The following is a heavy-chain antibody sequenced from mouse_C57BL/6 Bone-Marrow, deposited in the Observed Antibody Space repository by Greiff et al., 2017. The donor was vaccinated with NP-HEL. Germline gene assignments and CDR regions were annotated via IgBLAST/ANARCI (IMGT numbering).Heavy chain of an antibody. CDR1: GYTFTSYG. V-gene: IGHV1-81*01. Sequence: QVQLQQSGAELARPGASVKLSCKASGYTFTSYGISWVKQRTGQGLEWIGEIYPRSGNNYYNEKFKGKATLTAYKSSSTAYMELRSLTSEDSAVYFCARTGNWRFAYWGQGTLVTVSA. J-gene: IGHJ3*01. D-gene: IGHD2-1*01. CDR2: IYPRSGNN. CDR3: ARTGNWRFAY.